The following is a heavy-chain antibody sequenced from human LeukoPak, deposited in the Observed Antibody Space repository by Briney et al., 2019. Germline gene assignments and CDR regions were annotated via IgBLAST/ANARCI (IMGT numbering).Heavy chain of an antibody. V-gene: IGHV3-23*01. CDR3: AKRGVVIRVILVGFHKEAYYFDS. CDR2: ISDSGGRT. J-gene: IGHJ4*02. Sequence: GSLRLSCAVSGITLSNYGMSWVRQAPGKGLEWVAGISDSGGRTNYADSVKGRFTISRDNPKNTLYLQMNSLRAEDTAVYFCAKRGVVIRVILVGFHKEAYYFDSWGQGALVTVSS. D-gene: IGHD3-22*01. CDR1: GITLSNYG.